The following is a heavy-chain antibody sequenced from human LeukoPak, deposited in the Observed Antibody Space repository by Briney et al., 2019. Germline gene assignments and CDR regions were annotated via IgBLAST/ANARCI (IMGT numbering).Heavy chain of an antibody. CDR2: ISRSGSTK. CDR3: VREFCSGGTCYNDY. D-gene: IGHD2-15*01. V-gene: IGHV3-11*04. Sequence: GGSLRLSCAASGFTFSDYNMRWIRQAPGKGLEWVSSISRSGSTKYYADSVKGRFTISRDNAKNSLFLQMNSLRAEDTAVYYCVREFCSGGTCYNDYWGQGTVVTVSS. J-gene: IGHJ4*02. CDR1: GFTFSDYN.